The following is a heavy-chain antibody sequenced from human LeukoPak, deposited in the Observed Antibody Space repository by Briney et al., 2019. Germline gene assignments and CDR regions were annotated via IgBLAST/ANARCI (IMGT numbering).Heavy chain of an antibody. J-gene: IGHJ3*02. CDR1: GGSFSGYY. Sequence: SETLSLTCAVYGGSFSGYYWSWIRQPPGKGLEWIGEINHSGSTNYNPSLKSRVTISVDTSKNQFSLKLSSVTAADTAVYYCASGVYGDYGAFDIWGQGTMVTVSS. D-gene: IGHD4-17*01. CDR2: INHSGST. CDR3: ASGVYGDYGAFDI. V-gene: IGHV4-34*01.